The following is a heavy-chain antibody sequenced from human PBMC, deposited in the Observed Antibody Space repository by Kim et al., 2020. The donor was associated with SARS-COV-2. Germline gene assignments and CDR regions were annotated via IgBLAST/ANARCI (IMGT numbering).Heavy chain of an antibody. D-gene: IGHD1-1*01. CDR3: ARWNGEQTLPPES. Sequence: GESLKISCKASGYTFDDSWIGWARQLPGKGLEWMGIVHPLDSEVIFSPSFQGHVTMSVDPSINTAFLQWNSLNLSDTGIYFCARWNGEQTLPPESWGQGTLITVSS. J-gene: IGHJ4*02. CDR2: VHPLDSEV. CDR1: GYTFDDSW. V-gene: IGHV5-51*01.